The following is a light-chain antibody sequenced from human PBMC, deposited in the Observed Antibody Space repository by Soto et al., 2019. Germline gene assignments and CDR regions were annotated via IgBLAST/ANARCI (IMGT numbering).Light chain of an antibody. J-gene: IGLJ1*01. V-gene: IGLV2-14*01. CDR2: EVR. CDR3: ISYTGSDTSYV. CDR1: SSDVGSYNY. Sequence: QSVLTQPASVSGSPGQSVTISCTGTSSDVGSYNYVAWYQQFPGKTPKLIIYEVRNRPSGVSSRFSGSKSGNTASLTISGLQAEDEADYYGISYTGSDTSYVFGTGTKVTVL.